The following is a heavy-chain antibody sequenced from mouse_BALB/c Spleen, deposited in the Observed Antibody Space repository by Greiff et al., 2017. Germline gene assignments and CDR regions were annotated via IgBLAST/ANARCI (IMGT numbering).Heavy chain of an antibody. D-gene: IGHD2-3*01. V-gene: IGHV5-9-4*01. CDR3: ASDDGNYCDY. CDR2: ISSGGSYT. Sequence: EVMLVESGGGLVKPGGSLKLSCAASGFTFSSYAMSWVRQSPEKRLEWVAEISSGGSYTYYPDTVTGRFTISRDNAKNTLYLEMISLRSEDTAMYYFASDDGNYCDYWGQGTTLTVSS. J-gene: IGHJ2*01. CDR1: GFTFSSYA.